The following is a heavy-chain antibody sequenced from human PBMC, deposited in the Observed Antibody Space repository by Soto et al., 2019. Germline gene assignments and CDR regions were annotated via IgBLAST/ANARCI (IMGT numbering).Heavy chain of an antibody. D-gene: IGHD6-19*01. CDR2: ISGSGDST. J-gene: IGHJ4*02. Sequence: SLRLSCAASVFRFSSYAMSWVRQAPGKGLEWVSGISGSGDSTYYADSVKGRFTISRDNSKNTLYLQMNSLGAEDTAVYYCAKTVPGTKYWGQGTLVTVSS. V-gene: IGHV3-23*01. CDR1: VFRFSSYA. CDR3: AKTVPGTKY.